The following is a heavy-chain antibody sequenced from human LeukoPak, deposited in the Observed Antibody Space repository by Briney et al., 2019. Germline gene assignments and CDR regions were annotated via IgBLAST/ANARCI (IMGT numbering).Heavy chain of an antibody. Sequence: HTGGSLRLSCAASGFTFSSYWMSWVRQAPGKGLEWVANIKQDGSEKYYVDSVKGRFTISRDNAKNSLYLQMNSLRAEDTAVYYCATLPSVVPAAMPGLFLNNFDYWGQGTLVTVSS. V-gene: IGHV3-7*01. J-gene: IGHJ4*02. CDR1: GFTFSSYW. D-gene: IGHD2-2*01. CDR2: IKQDGSEK. CDR3: ATLPSVVPAAMPGLFLNNFDY.